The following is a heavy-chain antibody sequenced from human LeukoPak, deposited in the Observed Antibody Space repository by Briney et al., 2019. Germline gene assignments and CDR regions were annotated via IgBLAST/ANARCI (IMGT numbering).Heavy chain of an antibody. J-gene: IGHJ4*02. Sequence: GGSLRLSCAASGFTFSSYGMHWVRQAPGKGLEWVAVIWHDGSNKYYADSVKGRFTISRDNSKNTLYLQMNSLRAEDTAVYYCARDGQGTSGWYPQYYFDYWGQGTLVTVSS. CDR3: ARDGQGTSGWYPQYYFDY. CDR2: IWHDGSNK. V-gene: IGHV3-33*01. D-gene: IGHD6-19*01. CDR1: GFTFSSYG.